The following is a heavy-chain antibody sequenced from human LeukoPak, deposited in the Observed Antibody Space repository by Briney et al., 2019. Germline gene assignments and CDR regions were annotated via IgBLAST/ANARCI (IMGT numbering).Heavy chain of an antibody. CDR1: GGSISSGSYY. D-gene: IGHD6-6*01. V-gene: IGHV4-61*02. Sequence: PSETLSLTCTVSGGSISSGSYYWSWIRQPAGKGLEWIGRIYTSGSTNYNPSLKSRVTISVDTSKNQFSLKLSSVTAADTAVYYCCFSTSRVAEYFQHWGQGTLVTVSS. CDR3: CFSTSRVAEYFQH. J-gene: IGHJ1*01. CDR2: IYTSGST.